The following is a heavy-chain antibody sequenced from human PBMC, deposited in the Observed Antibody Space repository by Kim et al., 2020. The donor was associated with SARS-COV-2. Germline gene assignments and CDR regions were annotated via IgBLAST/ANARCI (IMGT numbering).Heavy chain of an antibody. CDR2: IKQDGSEK. D-gene: IGHD3-3*01. CDR3: ASRPPPYDFWTNWDYYYYYYMDV. V-gene: IGHV3-7*01. Sequence: GGSLRLSCAASGFTFSSYWMSWVRQAPGKGLEWVANIKQDGSEKYYVDSVKGRFTISRDNAKNSLYLQMNSLRAEDTAVYYCASRPPPYDFWTNWDYYYYYYMDVWGKGTTVTVSS. J-gene: IGHJ6*03. CDR1: GFTFSSYW.